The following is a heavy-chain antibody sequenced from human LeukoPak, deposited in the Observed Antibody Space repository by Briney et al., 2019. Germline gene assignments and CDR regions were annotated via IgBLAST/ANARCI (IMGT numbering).Heavy chain of an antibody. CDR2: IRYDGSNK. Sequence: PGGSLRLSCAASGFTFSSYGMHWVRQAPGKGLEWVAFIRYDGSNKYYANSVKGRFTISRDNSKNTLYLQMNSLRAEDTAVYYCAKSVSIAAAGITNWGQGTLVTVSS. CDR1: GFTFSSYG. CDR3: AKSVSIAAAGITN. D-gene: IGHD6-13*01. V-gene: IGHV3-30*02. J-gene: IGHJ4*02.